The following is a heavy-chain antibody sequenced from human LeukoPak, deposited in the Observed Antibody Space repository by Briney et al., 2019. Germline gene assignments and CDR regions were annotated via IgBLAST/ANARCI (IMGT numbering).Heavy chain of an antibody. J-gene: IGHJ4*02. Sequence: GGSLRLSCAASGFTVSSNYMSWVRQAPGKGLEWVSVIYSGDSTYYADSVKGRFTISRDNSKNTLYLQMNSLRAEDTAVYYCARARTGELDYWGQGTLVTVSS. V-gene: IGHV3-66*01. CDR3: ARARTGELDY. D-gene: IGHD1-26*01. CDR1: GFTVSSNY. CDR2: IYSGDST.